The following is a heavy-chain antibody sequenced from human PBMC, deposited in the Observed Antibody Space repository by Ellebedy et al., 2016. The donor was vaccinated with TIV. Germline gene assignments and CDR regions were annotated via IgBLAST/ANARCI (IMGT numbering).Heavy chain of an antibody. CDR1: GFSFSSYA. J-gene: IGHJ2*01. CDR2: ISYDGRDK. CDR3: ARDGYWSFDL. Sequence: GESLKISCAASGFSFSSYAMYWVRQAPGKGPEWLAVISYDGRDKYNGDFLKGRFTISRDNSKNILYLQMNTLRPEDMAIYYCARDGYWSFDLWGRGTLVSVSS. V-gene: IGHV3-30*01.